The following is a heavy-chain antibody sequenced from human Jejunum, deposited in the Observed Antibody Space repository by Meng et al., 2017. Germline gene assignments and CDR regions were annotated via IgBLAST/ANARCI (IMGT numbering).Heavy chain of an antibody. V-gene: IGHV3-74*01. CDR3: ARGGGMDV. CDR2: INSEGSTT. J-gene: IGHJ6*02. D-gene: IGHD3-16*01. CDR1: RFTFNNFW. Sequence: GGSLRLSCAGSRFTFNNFWMHWARQVPGKGLVWVSRINSEGSTTSYADSVKGRFTISRDNAKNTLYLQMNSLRAEDTAVYFCARGGGMDVWGQGTTVTVSS.